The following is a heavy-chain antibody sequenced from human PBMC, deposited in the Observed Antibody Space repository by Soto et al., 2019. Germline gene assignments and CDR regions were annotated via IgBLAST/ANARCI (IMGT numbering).Heavy chain of an antibody. D-gene: IGHD3-22*01. Sequence: QLQLQESGPGLVKPSETLSLTCRVSDGSMNSDSSYWGWIRQPPGKGLEWIGVINHSGSTYNNLSLTRRVTLSVDASSNQFYLKLPSLTAADTAVYYCASLGASVSVGYYCLCDSWGQGTLVTVSS. CDR1: DGSMNSDSSY. J-gene: IGHJ5*01. V-gene: IGHV4-39*01. CDR2: INHSGST. CDR3: ASLGASVSVGYYCLCDS.